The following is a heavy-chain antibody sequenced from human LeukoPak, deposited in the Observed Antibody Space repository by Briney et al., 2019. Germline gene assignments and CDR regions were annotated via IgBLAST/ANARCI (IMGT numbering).Heavy chain of an antibody. D-gene: IGHD3-3*01. CDR1: GYTFTSYD. Sequence: ASVKVSCKASGYTFTSYDINWVRQATGQGLEWMGWMNPNSGNTGYAQKFQGRVTMTRSTSISTAYMELSSLRSEDTAVYYCAGRITIFGEHTDLGVGFDPWGQGTLVTVSS. CDR2: MNPNSGNT. J-gene: IGHJ5*02. V-gene: IGHV1-8*01. CDR3: AGRITIFGEHTDLGVGFDP.